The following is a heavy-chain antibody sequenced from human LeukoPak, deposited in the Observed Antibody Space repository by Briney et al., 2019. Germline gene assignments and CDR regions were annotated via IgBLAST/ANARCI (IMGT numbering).Heavy chain of an antibody. Sequence: GGSLRLSCAAPGFTFSNYSMNWVRQAPGKGLEWVSSISGSTSYIYYADSVKGRFTISRDNSKNTVSLQMSSLRAEDTALYYCAKGSGNGYGSGPFDYWGQGTLVTVSS. J-gene: IGHJ4*02. D-gene: IGHD3-10*01. CDR3: AKGSGNGYGSGPFDY. V-gene: IGHV3-21*04. CDR1: GFTFSNYS. CDR2: ISGSTSYI.